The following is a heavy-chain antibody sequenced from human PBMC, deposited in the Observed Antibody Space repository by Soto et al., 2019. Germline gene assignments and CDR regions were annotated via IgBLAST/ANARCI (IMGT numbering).Heavy chain of an antibody. Sequence: HPGGSLRLSCAASGFTFSSYWMHWVRQAPGKGLVWVSRINSDGSSTSYADSVKGRFTISRDNAKNTLYLQMNSLRAEDTAVYYCAREFGSPFGSSDYYYYGMDVWGQGTTVTVSS. CDR1: GFTFSSYW. D-gene: IGHD6-6*01. J-gene: IGHJ6*02. CDR3: AREFGSPFGSSDYYYYGMDV. CDR2: INSDGSST. V-gene: IGHV3-74*01.